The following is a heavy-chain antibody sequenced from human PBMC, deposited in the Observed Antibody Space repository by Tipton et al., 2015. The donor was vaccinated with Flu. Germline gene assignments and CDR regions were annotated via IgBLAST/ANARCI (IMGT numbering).Heavy chain of an antibody. J-gene: IGHJ4*02. CDR1: GFTFSSYG. D-gene: IGHD3-10*01. CDR3: ARGLVGSSTYYFDY. CDR2: IWYDGSNK. Sequence: SLRLSCAASGFTFSSYGMHWARQAPGKGLEWVAVIWYDGSNKYYADSVKGRFTISRDNSKNTLYLQMNSLRAEDTAVYYCARGLVGSSTYYFDYWGQGTLVTVSS. V-gene: IGHV3-33*01.